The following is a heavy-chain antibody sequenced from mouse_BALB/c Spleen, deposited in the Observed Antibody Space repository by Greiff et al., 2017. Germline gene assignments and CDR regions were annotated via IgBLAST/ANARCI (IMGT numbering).Heavy chain of an antibody. CDR3: ARHGSFDY. CDR1: GFTFSSFG. Sequence: EVHLVESGGGLVQPGGSRKLSCAASGFTFSSFGMHWVRQAPEKGLEWVAYISNGSSTIYYADTVKGRFTISRDNPKNTLFLQMSSLKSEDTAMYYCARHGSFDYWGQGTTLTVSS. J-gene: IGHJ2*01. V-gene: IGHV5-17*02. CDR2: ISNGSSTI.